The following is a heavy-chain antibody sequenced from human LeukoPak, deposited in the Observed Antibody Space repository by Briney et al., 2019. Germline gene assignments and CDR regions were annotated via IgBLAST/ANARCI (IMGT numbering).Heavy chain of an antibody. CDR1: GFTFSSYE. V-gene: IGHV3-48*03. J-gene: IGHJ4*02. D-gene: IGHD5-24*01. CDR3: ASVRDRDGPPGDY. Sequence: GGSLRLSCAASGFTFSSYEMNWARQAPGKGLEWVSYISSSGSAKHYADSVKGRFTISRDNAKNALYLQMNSLRAEDTAVYYCASVRDRDGPPGDYWGQGTLVTVSS. CDR2: ISSSGSAK.